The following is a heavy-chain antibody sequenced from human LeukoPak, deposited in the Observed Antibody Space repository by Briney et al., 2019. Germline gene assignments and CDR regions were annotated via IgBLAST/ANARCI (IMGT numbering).Heavy chain of an antibody. J-gene: IGHJ4*02. D-gene: IGHD2-21*02. CDR2: ISYDGSNR. Sequence: GGSLRLSCAASGFTFSSYAMHWVCQAPGKGLEWVAVISYDGSNRYYADSVKGRFTLSRDNSKNTLYLQMNSLRAEDTAVYYCVRERDYYFDYWGQGTLVTVSS. CDR1: GFTFSSYA. V-gene: IGHV3-30-3*01. CDR3: VRERDYYFDY.